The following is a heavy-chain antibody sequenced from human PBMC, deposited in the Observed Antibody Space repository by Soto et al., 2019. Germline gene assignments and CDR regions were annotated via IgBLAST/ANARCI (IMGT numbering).Heavy chain of an antibody. CDR2: ISAYNGNT. CDR3: ARVILDIVVVVAATSDAFDI. J-gene: IGHJ3*02. V-gene: IGHV1-18*01. Sequence: QVQLVQSGAEVKKPGASVKVSCKASGYTFTSYGIGWVRQAPGQGLEWMGWISAYNGNTNYAQKLQGRVTMTTDTSTSTAYMELRSLRSDDTAVYYCARVILDIVVVVAATSDAFDIWGQGTMVTVSS. D-gene: IGHD2-15*01. CDR1: GYTFTSYG.